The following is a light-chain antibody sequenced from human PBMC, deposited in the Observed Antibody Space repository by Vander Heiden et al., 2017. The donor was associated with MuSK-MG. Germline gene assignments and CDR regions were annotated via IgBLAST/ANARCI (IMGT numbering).Light chain of an antibody. Sequence: SYELTQPPSVSVSPGQTARITCSGDALPKQYAYWYQQKPGQAPVLVIYKDSERPSGIPERFSGSSSGTTVTLTTSGVQAEDEADYYCQSAASTGTYKGVVFGGGTKLTVL. CDR3: QSAASTGTYKGVV. J-gene: IGLJ2*01. CDR2: KDS. CDR1: ALPKQY. V-gene: IGLV3-25*03.